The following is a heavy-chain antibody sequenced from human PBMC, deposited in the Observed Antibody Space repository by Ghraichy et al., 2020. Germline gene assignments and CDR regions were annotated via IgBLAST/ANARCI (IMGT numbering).Heavy chain of an antibody. D-gene: IGHD2-15*01. CDR1: GGSISSYY. J-gene: IGHJ5*02. CDR3: ARRIRCSGGSCYSEWFDP. Sequence: SQTLSLTCTVSGGSISSYYWSWIRQPPGKGLEWIGYIYYSGSTNYNPSLKSRVTISVDTSKNQFSLKLSSVTAADTAVYYCARRIRCSGGSCYSEWFDPWGQGTLVTVSS. V-gene: IGHV4-59*08. CDR2: IYYSGST.